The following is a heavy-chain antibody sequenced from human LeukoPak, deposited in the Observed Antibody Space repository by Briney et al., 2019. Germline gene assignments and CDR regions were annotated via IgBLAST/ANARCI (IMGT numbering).Heavy chain of an antibody. V-gene: IGHV1-58*02. CDR1: GFTFTSSA. Sequence: GTSVKVSCKASGFTFTSSAMQWVRQARGQRLEWIGWIVVGSGNTNYAQKFQERVTITRDMSTSTAYMELSSLRSEDTAVYYCAADRGRGSGLELDYWGQGTLVTVSS. CDR3: AADRGRGSGLELDY. D-gene: IGHD1-7*01. J-gene: IGHJ4*02. CDR2: IVVGSGNT.